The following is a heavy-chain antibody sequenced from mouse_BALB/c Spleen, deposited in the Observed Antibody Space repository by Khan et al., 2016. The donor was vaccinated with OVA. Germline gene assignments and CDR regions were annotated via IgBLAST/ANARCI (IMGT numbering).Heavy chain of an antibody. CDR2: INTHSGVP. J-gene: IGHJ1*01. D-gene: IGHD2-2*01. Sequence: LVESGPELKKPGETVRISCKASGYTFTTAGMQWVQKMPGKGLKWIGWINTHSGVPKYAEDFKGRFAFSLETSASTAYLQITNLKTEDTATYFCASRYGYGWYFDVWGAGTTVTVSS. V-gene: IGHV9-4*02. CDR1: GYTFTTAG. CDR3: ASRYGYGWYFDV.